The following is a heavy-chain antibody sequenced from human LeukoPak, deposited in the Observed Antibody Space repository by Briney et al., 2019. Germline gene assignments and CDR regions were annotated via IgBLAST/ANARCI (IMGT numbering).Heavy chain of an antibody. D-gene: IGHD3-3*01. J-gene: IGHJ4*02. CDR2: INPSAGST. CDR3: AAPGASGFVGNFWSGPLDF. Sequence: GASVKVSCRASGYTFTSHYMHWVRQAPGQGLEWMGIINPSAGSTSYPQKFQGRVTKTRDTSTGTVYMELSSLRSEDTAVYYCAAPGASGFVGNFWSGPLDFWGQGTLVTVSS. CDR1: GYTFTSHY. V-gene: IGHV1-46*01.